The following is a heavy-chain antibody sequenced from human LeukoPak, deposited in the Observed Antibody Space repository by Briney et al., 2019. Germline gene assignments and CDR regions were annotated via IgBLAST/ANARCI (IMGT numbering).Heavy chain of an antibody. J-gene: IGHJ4*02. CDR1: EFTFSNYA. D-gene: IGHD4-17*01. CDR3: ATLLYGDYVQPYYFDY. V-gene: IGHV3-23*01. CDR2: STGTGYST. Sequence: GGSLRLSCAASEFTFSNYAMSWVRQAPGKGLEWVSGSTGTGYSTYYADSVKGRFTISRDNSKNTLYLQMNSLRAEDTAVYYCATLLYGDYVQPYYFDYWGQGTLVTVSS.